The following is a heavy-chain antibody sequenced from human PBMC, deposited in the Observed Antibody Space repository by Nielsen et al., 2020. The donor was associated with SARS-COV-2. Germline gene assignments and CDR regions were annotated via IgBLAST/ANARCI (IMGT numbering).Heavy chain of an antibody. J-gene: IGHJ4*02. CDR1: GDSMSDSNYY. CDR3: VRLNRRILTPLALASLRFDY. V-gene: IGHV4-39*02. CDR2: IYYSGIT. Sequence: GSLRLSCTVSGDSMSDSNYYWVWIRQPPGKGLEWIASIYYSGITYYNTSLKSRVTISIDTSKNHFPLRLNSVAAADTAAYYCVRLNRRILTPLALASLRFDYWGQGSLVTVSS. D-gene: IGHD3-3*02.